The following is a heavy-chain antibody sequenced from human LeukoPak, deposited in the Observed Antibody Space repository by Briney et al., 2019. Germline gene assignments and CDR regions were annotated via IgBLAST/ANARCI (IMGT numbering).Heavy chain of an antibody. CDR2: IIPILGIA. V-gene: IGHV1-69*04. CDR3: ARSNVDIVATINWFDP. Sequence: ASVKVSCKASGGTFSSYASSWVRQAPGQGLEWMGRIIPILGIANYAQKFQGRVTITADKSTRTAYMELSSLRSEDTAVYYCARSNVDIVATINWFDPWGQGTLVTVSS. D-gene: IGHD5-12*01. J-gene: IGHJ5*02. CDR1: GGTFSSYA.